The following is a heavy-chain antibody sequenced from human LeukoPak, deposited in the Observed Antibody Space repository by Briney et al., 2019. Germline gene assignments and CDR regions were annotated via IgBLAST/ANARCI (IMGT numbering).Heavy chain of an antibody. J-gene: IGHJ5*02. Sequence: PSETLSLTCTVSGGSISSYYWSWIRQPPGKGLEWIGYIYYSGSTNYNPSLKSRVTISVDTSKNQFSLKLSSVTAADTAVYYCARRVAMTTVTSWFDPWGQGILVTVSS. CDR3: ARRVAMTTVTSWFDP. CDR2: IYYSGST. CDR1: GGSISSYY. V-gene: IGHV4-59*01. D-gene: IGHD4-17*01.